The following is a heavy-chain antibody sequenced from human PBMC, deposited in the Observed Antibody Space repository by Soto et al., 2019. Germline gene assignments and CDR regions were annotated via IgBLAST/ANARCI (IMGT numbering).Heavy chain of an antibody. Sequence: GGSLRLSCAASGFTFSSYGMHWVRQAPGKGLEWVAVIWYDGSNKYYADSVKGRFTISRDNSKNTLYLQMNSLRAEDTAVYYCARDRIVATIEGEWYYYGMDVWGQGTTVTVSS. CDR2: IWYDGSNK. J-gene: IGHJ6*02. CDR3: ARDRIVATIEGEWYYYGMDV. CDR1: GFTFSSYG. D-gene: IGHD5-12*01. V-gene: IGHV3-33*01.